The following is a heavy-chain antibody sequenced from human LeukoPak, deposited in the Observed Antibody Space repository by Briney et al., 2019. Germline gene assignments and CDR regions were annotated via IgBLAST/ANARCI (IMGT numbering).Heavy chain of an antibody. CDR2: IYYSGST. V-gene: IGHV4-39*07. J-gene: IGHJ5*02. D-gene: IGHD2-2*01. Sequence: SETLSLTCTVSGGSISSSSYYWGWIRQPPGKGLEWIGSIYYSGSTYYNPPLKSRVTISVDTSKNQFSLKLSSVTAADTAVYYCARSFQDQLLLNNWFDPWGQGTLVTVSS. CDR3: ARSFQDQLLLNNWFDP. CDR1: GGSISSSSYY.